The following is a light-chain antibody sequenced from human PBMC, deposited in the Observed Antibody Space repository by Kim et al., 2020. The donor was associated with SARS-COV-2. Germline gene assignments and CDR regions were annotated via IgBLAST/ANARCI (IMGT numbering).Light chain of an antibody. CDR2: AAS. CDR1: TSISSY. Sequence: ASRAASVRERVTITCRAITSISSYLNGYQQKPGKAPELLIYAASSLQSGVPSRFNGSGSGTDFTLAISSLQPEEFATYFCQQRETFSQGTKVDIK. J-gene: IGKJ1*01. V-gene: IGKV1-39*01. CDR3: QQRET.